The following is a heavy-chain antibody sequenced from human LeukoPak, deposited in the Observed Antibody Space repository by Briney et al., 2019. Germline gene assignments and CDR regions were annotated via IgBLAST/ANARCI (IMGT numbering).Heavy chain of an antibody. D-gene: IGHD6-13*01. V-gene: IGHV1-8*01. CDR2: MNPNSGNT. J-gene: IGHJ3*02. CDR3: ARPIAAADDAFDI. Sequence: ASVKVSCKASGYTFTSYDINWVRQATGHGLEWMGWMNPNSGNTGYAQKFQGRVTMTRNTSISTAYMELSSLRSEDTAVYYCARPIAAADDAFDIWGQGTMVTVSS. CDR1: GYTFTSYD.